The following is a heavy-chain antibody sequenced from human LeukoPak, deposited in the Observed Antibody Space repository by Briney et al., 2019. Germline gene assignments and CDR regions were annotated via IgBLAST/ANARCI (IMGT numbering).Heavy chain of an antibody. CDR3: AGPAGEAARREYYYYYYMDV. V-gene: IGHV4-39*01. Sequence: PSETLSLTCTVSGGSISSSSYYWGWIRQPPGKGLEWIGSIYYSGSTYYNPSLKSRVTISVDTSKNQFSLKLSSVTAADTAVYYCAGPAGEAARREYYYYYYMDVWGKGTTVTVSS. J-gene: IGHJ6*03. CDR2: IYYSGST. D-gene: IGHD6-6*01. CDR1: GGSISSSSYY.